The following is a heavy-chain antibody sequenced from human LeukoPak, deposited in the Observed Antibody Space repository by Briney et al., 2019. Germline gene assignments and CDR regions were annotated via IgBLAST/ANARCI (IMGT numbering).Heavy chain of an antibody. V-gene: IGHV3-21*01. CDR3: ARGEEYSSSWYSPAGY. Sequence: GGSLRLSCAASGFTLNSYSMNWVRLAPGKGLERVSYISSSSSSIYYSDSVKGRFTISRDYTKNSLYLQMNSLRAEDTAVYYCARGEEYSSSWYSPAGYWGQGTLVTVSS. CDR1: GFTLNSYS. D-gene: IGHD6-13*01. J-gene: IGHJ4*02. CDR2: ISSSSSSI.